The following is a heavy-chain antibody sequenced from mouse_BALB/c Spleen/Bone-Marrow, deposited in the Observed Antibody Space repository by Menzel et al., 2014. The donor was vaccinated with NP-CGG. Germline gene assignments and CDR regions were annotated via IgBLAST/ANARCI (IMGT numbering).Heavy chain of an antibody. J-gene: IGHJ3*01. CDR3: ARDHFSYGNYELVY. V-gene: IGHV1-69*02. D-gene: IGHD2-1*01. CDR1: GYTFTSYW. Sequence: QVQLKESGTELVKPGAPVNLSCKASGYTFTSYWMNWVKQRPGRGLEWIGRIDPSDSETHYNQKFKDKATLTVDKSYSTAYIQLSSLTAEDSAVYYWARDHFSYGNYELVYWGQGTLVSVSA. CDR2: IDPSDSET.